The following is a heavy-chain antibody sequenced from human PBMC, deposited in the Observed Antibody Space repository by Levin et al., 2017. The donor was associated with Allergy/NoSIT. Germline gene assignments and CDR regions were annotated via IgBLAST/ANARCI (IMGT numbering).Heavy chain of an antibody. Sequence: SETLSLTCAVNGASFNAYYWTWIRQPPGKGLEWIGEIHPSGITNYNPSLKSRATISVDTSKNHFSLQVSSVTAADTAAYYCARGTDAYKSGNYWGQGTLVTVSS. J-gene: IGHJ4*02. D-gene: IGHD5-24*01. CDR2: IHPSGIT. CDR3: ARGTDAYKSGNY. V-gene: IGHV4-34*01. CDR1: GASFNAYY.